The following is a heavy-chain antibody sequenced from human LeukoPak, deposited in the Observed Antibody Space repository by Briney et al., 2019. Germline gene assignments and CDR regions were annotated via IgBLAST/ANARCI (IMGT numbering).Heavy chain of an antibody. D-gene: IGHD6-19*01. J-gene: IGHJ4*02. V-gene: IGHV3-21*01. CDR2: ISSSSGYI. CDR3: ARAVGDLAVSGREDY. Sequence: ETGGSLRLSCAASGFTFSSYSRNWVRQAPGKGLEWVSSISSSSGYIYYADSLKGRFTISKDNAKNSLYLQMNSLRAEDTAVYYCARAVGDLAVSGREDYWGQGTLVTVSS. CDR1: GFTFSSYS.